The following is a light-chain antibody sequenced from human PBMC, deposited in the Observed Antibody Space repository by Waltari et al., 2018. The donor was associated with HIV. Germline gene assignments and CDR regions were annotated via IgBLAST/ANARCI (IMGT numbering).Light chain of an antibody. CDR1: ISNLGGNF. J-gene: IGLJ3*02. CDR2: RND. V-gene: IGLV1-47*01. Sequence: QSVVTQPPSASGTPGQNISISCSGDISNLGGNFVYWYQQRPGTAPRLLLYRNDQRPAGVPDRFSGSKSATSASLAISGLRSEDEADYHCSTWDNSLSHWVFGGGTKATVL. CDR3: STWDNSLSHWV.